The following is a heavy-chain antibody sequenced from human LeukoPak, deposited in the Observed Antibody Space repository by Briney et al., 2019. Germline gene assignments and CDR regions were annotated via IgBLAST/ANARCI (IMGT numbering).Heavy chain of an antibody. V-gene: IGHV3-23*01. D-gene: IGHD5-18*01. CDR3: AKLGQLWLLSYFDY. Sequence: GGSLRLSCAASGFTFSSYGMSWVRQAPGKGLEWVSAISGSGGSTYYADSVKGRFTISRDNSKNSLYLQMNSLRAEDTAVYYCAKLGQLWLLSYFDYWGQGTLVTVSS. J-gene: IGHJ4*02. CDR1: GFTFSSYG. CDR2: ISGSGGST.